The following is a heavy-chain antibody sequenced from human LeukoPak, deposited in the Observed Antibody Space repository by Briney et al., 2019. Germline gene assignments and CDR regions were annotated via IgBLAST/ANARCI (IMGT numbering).Heavy chain of an antibody. CDR2: IYSGGST. CDR3: ASSPILSRFDY. Sequence: GGSLRLSCAASGFTVSSNYMSWVRQAPGKGLEWVSVIYSGGSTYYADSMKGRFTISRDNSKNTLYLQMNSLRAEDTAVYYCASSPILSRFDYWGQGTLVTVSS. V-gene: IGHV3-53*01. J-gene: IGHJ4*02. D-gene: IGHD3-3*01. CDR1: GFTVSSNY.